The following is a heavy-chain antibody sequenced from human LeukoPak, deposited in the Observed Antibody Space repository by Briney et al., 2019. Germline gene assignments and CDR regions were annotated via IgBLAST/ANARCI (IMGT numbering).Heavy chain of an antibody. CDR3: VSQEVVPH. Sequence: GGSLRLSCAASGFSFTNYWMSWVRQAPGKGLEWVANVKEDGTTKQYVDSVKGRFTISRDDAKNSLYLQMDSLRAEDTAVYYCVSQEVVPHWGQGTLVSVSS. D-gene: IGHD2-15*01. V-gene: IGHV3-7*01. CDR2: VKEDGTTK. J-gene: IGHJ4*02. CDR1: GFSFTNYW.